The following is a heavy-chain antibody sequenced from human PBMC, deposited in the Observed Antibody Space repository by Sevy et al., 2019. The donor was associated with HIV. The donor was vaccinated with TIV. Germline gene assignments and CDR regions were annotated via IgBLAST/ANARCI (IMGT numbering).Heavy chain of an antibody. V-gene: IGHV1-8*01. D-gene: IGHD6-19*01. CDR2: MNPNSGNT. J-gene: IGHJ4*02. Sequence: ASVKVSRKASGYTFTSYDINWVRQATGQGLEWMGWMNPNSGNTGYAQKFRGRVTMTRNTSISTAYMELRSLRSEDTAMYYCARAGSGWYDHYFDPWGQGTRVTVSS. CDR3: ARAGSGWYDHYFDP. CDR1: GYTFTSYD.